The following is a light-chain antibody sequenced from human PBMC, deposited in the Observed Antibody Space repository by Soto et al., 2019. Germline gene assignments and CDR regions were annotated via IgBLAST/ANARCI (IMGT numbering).Light chain of an antibody. CDR2: DVN. V-gene: IGLV2-14*03. Sequence: QAVLTQPASVSGSPGQSITISCTGTSSDIGAYNFVSWYQQHPGKAPQLMLYDVNIRSSGVSNRFSGSKSGNTASLTISGLQAEDEADYYCTSWTTSTTMIFGGGTKLTVL. J-gene: IGLJ2*01. CDR1: SSDIGAYNF. CDR3: TSWTTSTTMI.